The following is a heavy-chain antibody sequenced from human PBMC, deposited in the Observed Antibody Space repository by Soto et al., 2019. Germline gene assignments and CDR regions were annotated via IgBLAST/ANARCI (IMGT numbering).Heavy chain of an antibody. J-gene: IGHJ4*02. CDR1: GFIFDTYA. CDR3: AKGRGRFKSGVQKTFDS. Sequence: LRLSCAASGFIFDTYAMSLVRQAPVKGLEWVSAISGSGGTTYYAASVKGRLTISRDNSKNTLYLQLNSLRAEDTAVYYCAKGRGRFKSGVQKTFDSWGQGTLVTVSS. D-gene: IGHD2-8*01. CDR2: ISGSGGTT. V-gene: IGHV3-23*01.